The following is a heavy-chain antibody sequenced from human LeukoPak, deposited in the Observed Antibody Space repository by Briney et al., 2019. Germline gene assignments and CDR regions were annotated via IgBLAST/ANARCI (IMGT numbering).Heavy chain of an antibody. CDR1: GFTFNNYA. CDR3: AKGESSSWSYYYYGMDV. J-gene: IGHJ6*02. V-gene: IGHV3-23*01. CDR2: ISGSGGNT. D-gene: IGHD6-13*01. Sequence: GGSLRLSCAASGFTFNNYAMSWVRQAPGKGLEWVSAISGSGGNTYYADSVKGRFTISRDNSKNTLYLQMNSLRAEDTAVYSCAKGESSSWSYYYYGMDVWGQGTTVTVSS.